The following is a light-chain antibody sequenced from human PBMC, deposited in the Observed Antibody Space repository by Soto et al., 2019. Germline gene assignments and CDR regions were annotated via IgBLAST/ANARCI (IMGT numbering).Light chain of an antibody. J-gene: IGKJ1*01. Sequence: IQLTQSPSSLSASVGDRVTITCRASQGINNYVAWYQQKPGKAPKLLIYGASTLQSGVPSRFSGSGSGTDFTLTISSLLPEDFATYYCQQTYNTRRTFGQGTKVEIK. CDR3: QQTYNTRRT. CDR2: GAS. V-gene: IGKV1-9*01. CDR1: QGINNY.